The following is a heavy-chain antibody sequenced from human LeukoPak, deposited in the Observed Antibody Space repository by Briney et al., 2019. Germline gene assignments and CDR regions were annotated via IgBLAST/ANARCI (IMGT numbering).Heavy chain of an antibody. D-gene: IGHD3-10*01. CDR1: GFTFSNYG. J-gene: IGHJ4*02. Sequence: PGGSLRLSCAASGFTFSNYGMHWVRQAPGKGLEWVALISYDESYKYYADSVKGRFTISRDTSKNTLYLQMNSLRPEDTAVFYRARAAHRGFSFDYWGQGTLVTVSS. CDR3: ARAAHRGFSFDY. CDR2: ISYDESYK. V-gene: IGHV3-30*19.